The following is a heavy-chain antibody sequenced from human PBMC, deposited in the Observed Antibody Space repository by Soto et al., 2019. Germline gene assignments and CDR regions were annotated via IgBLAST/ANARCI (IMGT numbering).Heavy chain of an antibody. Sequence: GASVKVSCKASGYTFTSYDINWVRQATGQGLEWMGWMNPNSGNTGYAQKFQGRVTMTRNTSISTAYMELSSLRSEDTAVYYCAAGNRGYDFWSGYYTDYYYYYMDVWGKGTTVTVSS. CDR2: MNPNSGNT. D-gene: IGHD3-3*01. CDR1: GYTFTSYD. J-gene: IGHJ6*03. V-gene: IGHV1-8*01. CDR3: AAGNRGYDFWSGYYTDYYYYYMDV.